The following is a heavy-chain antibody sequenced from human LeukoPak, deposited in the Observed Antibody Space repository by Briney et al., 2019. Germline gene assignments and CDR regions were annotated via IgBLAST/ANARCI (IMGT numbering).Heavy chain of an antibody. CDR1: GFTFSSYG. CDR2: IWYGGSNK. CDR3: ARGYASESYYNGPGY. D-gene: IGHD3-10*01. V-gene: IGHV3-33*08. J-gene: IGHJ4*02. Sequence: PGRSLRLSCAASGFTFSSYGMHWVRQAPGKGLEWVAVIWYGGSNKYYANSVKGRFTISRDNSKNTLYLQMNSLRAEDTGVYYCARGYASESYYNGPGYWGQGTLVTVSS.